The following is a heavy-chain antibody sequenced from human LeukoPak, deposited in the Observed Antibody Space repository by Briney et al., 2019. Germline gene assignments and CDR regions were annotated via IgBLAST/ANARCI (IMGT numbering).Heavy chain of an antibody. CDR2: INSDGSST. D-gene: IGHD6-13*01. V-gene: IGHV3-74*01. CDR1: GFTFSSYW. J-gene: IGHJ5*02. CDR3: AIIAAAGFNWFDP. Sequence: GGSLRLSCAASGFTFSSYWMHWVRQAPGKGLVWVSRINSDGSSTSYADSVKGRFTISRDNAKNTLYLQMNSLRAEDTAVYYCAIIAAAGFNWFDPWGQGTLVTVSS.